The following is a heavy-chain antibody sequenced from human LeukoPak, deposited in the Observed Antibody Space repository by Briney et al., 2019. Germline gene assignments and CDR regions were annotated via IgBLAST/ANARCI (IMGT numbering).Heavy chain of an antibody. J-gene: IGHJ6*02. CDR1: GYTFTSYG. D-gene: IGHD3-10*01. V-gene: IGHV1-18*01. Sequence: ASVKVSCKASGYTFTSYGISWVRQAPGQGLEWMGWISAYNGNTNYAQKLQGRVTMTTDTSTSTAYMELRSLRTDDTAVYYCARHGSGSYAHGMDVWGQGTTVTVSS. CDR2: ISAYNGNT. CDR3: ARHGSGSYAHGMDV.